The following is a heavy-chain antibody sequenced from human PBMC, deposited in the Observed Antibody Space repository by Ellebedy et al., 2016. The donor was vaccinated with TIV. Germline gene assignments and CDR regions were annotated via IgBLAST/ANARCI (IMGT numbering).Heavy chain of an antibody. V-gene: IGHV4-4*07. CDR1: GGSISSYY. Sequence: SETLSLTXTVSGGSISSYYWSWIRQPAGKGLEWIGRIYTSGSTNYNPSLKSRVTMSVDTSKNQFSLKLSSVTAADTAVYYCARRDILTGPFDYWGQGTLVTVSS. CDR3: ARRDILTGPFDY. J-gene: IGHJ4*02. CDR2: IYTSGST. D-gene: IGHD3-9*01.